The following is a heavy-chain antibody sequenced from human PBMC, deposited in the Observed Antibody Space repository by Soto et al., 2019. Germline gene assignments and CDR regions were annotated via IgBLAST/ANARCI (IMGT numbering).Heavy chain of an antibody. Sequence: GGSLRLSCAASGFSLSSYWMSWVRQAPGKGLEWVANMNQDGSESDYVGSVKGRFTFTRDNAKNSLYLQMNSLRAENTAVYYCARLSTSAGRRDLACWGQGTLVTVSS. J-gene: IGHJ4*02. CDR2: MNQDGSES. V-gene: IGHV3-7*01. CDR3: ARLSTSAGRRDLAC. CDR1: GFSLSSYW.